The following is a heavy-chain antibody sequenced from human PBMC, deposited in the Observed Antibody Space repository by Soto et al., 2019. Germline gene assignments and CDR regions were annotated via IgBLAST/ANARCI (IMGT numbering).Heavy chain of an antibody. J-gene: IGHJ3*02. D-gene: IGHD3-10*01. V-gene: IGHV1-69*01. CDR1: GGTFSSYA. Sequence: QVQLVQSGAEVKKPGSSVKVSCKASGGTFSSYAISWVRQAPGQGFEWMGGIIPMFGTVNYTQKFQGRLTNTADASTSTAYMELGSLRSEDTAVYYCARAGSCLDAFDIWGHGTMVTVSS. CDR2: IIPMFGTV. CDR3: ARAGSCLDAFDI.